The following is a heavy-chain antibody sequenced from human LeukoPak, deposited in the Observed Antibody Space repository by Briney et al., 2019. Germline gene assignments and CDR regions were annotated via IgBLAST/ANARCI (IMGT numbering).Heavy chain of an antibody. V-gene: IGHV4-59*01. D-gene: IGHD3-3*01. J-gene: IGHJ5*02. CDR3: ARAPAPYDFWSGYYSSWFDP. CDR1: GGSISSYY. Sequence: SETLSLTCTVSGGSISSYYWSWIRRPPGKGLEWIGYIYYSGSTNYNPSLKSRVTISVDTSKNQFSLKLSSVTAADTAVYYCARAPAPYDFWSGYYSSWFDPWGQGTLVTVSS. CDR2: IYYSGST.